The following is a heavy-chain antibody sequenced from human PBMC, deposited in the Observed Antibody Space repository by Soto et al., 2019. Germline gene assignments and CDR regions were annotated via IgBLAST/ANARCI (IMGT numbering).Heavy chain of an antibody. J-gene: IGHJ4*02. Sequence: GGSLILSSAASRFSFHTYPMRWVRKASGKGLEWVSSLSGSGGSTNYADSVKGRFTISRDNSKDTLYLQMNNLSAEDTAMYYCAKDLRDWGFFDYWGLGTLVTVSS. V-gene: IGHV3-23*01. CDR2: LSGSGGST. CDR3: AKDLRDWGFFDY. CDR1: RFSFHTYP. D-gene: IGHD3-16*01.